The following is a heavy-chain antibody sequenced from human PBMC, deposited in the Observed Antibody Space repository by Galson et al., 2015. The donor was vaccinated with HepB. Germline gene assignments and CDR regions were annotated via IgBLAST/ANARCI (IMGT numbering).Heavy chain of an antibody. V-gene: IGHV3-21*01. CDR3: ARGGPYFGESNTINDY. Sequence: SLRLSCAASGFTFSDYSMNWVRQAPGKGLEWVSSISHSTTFTYYAHSMKGRFTISRDNAKNSLYLQMNSLRAEDTAVYYCARGGPYFGESNTINDYWGQGTLVTVSS. D-gene: IGHD3-10*01. J-gene: IGHJ4*02. CDR2: ISHSTTFT. CDR1: GFTFSDYS.